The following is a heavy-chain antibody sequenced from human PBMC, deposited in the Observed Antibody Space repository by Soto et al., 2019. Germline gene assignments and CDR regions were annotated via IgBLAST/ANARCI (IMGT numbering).Heavy chain of an antibody. CDR1: GFTFSSYG. CDR2: IWYDGSNK. Sequence: VGSLRLSCAASGFTFSSYGMHWVRQAPGKGLEWVAVIWYDGSNKYYADSVRGRFPISRDNSKNTLYLQMNSLRAEDTAVYYCARPSGSWYNWFDPWGQGTLVTVSS. V-gene: IGHV3-33*01. CDR3: ARPSGSWYNWFDP. D-gene: IGHD6-13*01. J-gene: IGHJ5*02.